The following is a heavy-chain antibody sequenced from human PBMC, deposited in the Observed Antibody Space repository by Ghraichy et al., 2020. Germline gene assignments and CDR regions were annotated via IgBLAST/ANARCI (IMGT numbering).Heavy chain of an antibody. CDR3: AKDFGSSWYHFDY. J-gene: IGHJ4*02. V-gene: IGHV3-23*01. Sequence: GGSLRLSCAASGFTFSSYAMTWVRQAPGKGLEWVSTIRDTGGSTYYADSVKGRFTISRDNSKNTLYLQMNSLRAEDTAVYYCAKDFGSSWYHFDYWGQGTLVTVSS. D-gene: IGHD6-13*01. CDR1: GFTFSSYA. CDR2: IRDTGGST.